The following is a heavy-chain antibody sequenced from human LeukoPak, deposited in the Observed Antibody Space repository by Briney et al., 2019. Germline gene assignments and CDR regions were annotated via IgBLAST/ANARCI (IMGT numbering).Heavy chain of an antibody. CDR2: LIPIFGTA. V-gene: IGHV1-69*13. J-gene: IGHJ4*02. CDR3: ARGGIVQLETEYYFDY. Sequence: GTSVNVSCKASAATFSSYAISMVRHPPAPGQEWMGVLIPIFGTANYAQKFQGRVTITADESTSTAYMELSSLRSEDTAVYYCARGGIVQLETEYYFDYWGQGTLVTVSS. CDR1: AATFSSYA. D-gene: IGHD1-1*01.